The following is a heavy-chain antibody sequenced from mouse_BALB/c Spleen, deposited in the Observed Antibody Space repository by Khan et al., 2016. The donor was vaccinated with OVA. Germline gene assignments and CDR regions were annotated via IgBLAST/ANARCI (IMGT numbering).Heavy chain of an antibody. CDR1: GYTFTDYT. J-gene: IGHJ3*01. D-gene: IGHD2-12*01. V-gene: IGHV1-77*01. CDR2: IIPGSNTP. CDR3: ARGCYSAFSY. Sequence: QVQLQQSGPEVVKPGASLKVSCKASGYTFTDYTIRWVKQSTRQGLEWIGDIIPGSNTPYYNEKFKNKATLTADISSNTAYMQLSSLTSEDSAVYCCARGCYSAFSYWGQGTLVTVSA.